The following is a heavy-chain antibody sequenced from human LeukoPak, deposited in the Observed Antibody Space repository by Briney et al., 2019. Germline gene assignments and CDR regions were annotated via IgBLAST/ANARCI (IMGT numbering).Heavy chain of an antibody. CDR2: ISSSSSYI. D-gene: IGHD3-22*01. J-gene: IGHJ4*02. V-gene: IGHV3-21*01. CDR1: GFTFSSYS. CDR3: ARAYYYDSSGYYLY. Sequence: GGSLRLSCAASGFTFSSYSMNWVRQAPGKGLEWVSSISSSSSYISYADSVQGRFTISRDNAKNSLYLQMNSLRAEDTAVYYCARAYYYDSSGYYLYWGQGTLVTVSS.